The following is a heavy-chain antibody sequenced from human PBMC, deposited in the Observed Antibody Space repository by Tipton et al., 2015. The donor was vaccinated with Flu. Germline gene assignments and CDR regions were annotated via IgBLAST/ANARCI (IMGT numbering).Heavy chain of an antibody. D-gene: IGHD2-15*01. J-gene: IGHJ4*02. V-gene: IGHV3-9*01. CDR1: GFTFNDYA. CDR2: IGWNSGGI. Sequence: VQLVQSGGGLVQPGRSLRLSCAASGFTFNDYAINWVRQAPGKGLEWVSGIGWNSGGIDYADSVKGRFTISRDNAKNSLYLQMNSLRTEDTASYYCAKGGRGYCSGVRCDHFFDHWGQGTLVTVSS. CDR3: AKGGRGYCSGVRCDHFFDH.